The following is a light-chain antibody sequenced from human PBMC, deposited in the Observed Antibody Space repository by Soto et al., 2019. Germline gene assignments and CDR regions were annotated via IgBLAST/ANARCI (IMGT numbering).Light chain of an antibody. CDR2: DAS. CDR1: QGITNY. CDR3: QKYNNAPRT. J-gene: IGKJ1*01. V-gene: IGKV1-27*01. Sequence: DIQMTQSPSSLSAPVGDRVTITCRASQGITNYLAWYQQKPGTPPKLLIYDASTLQSGVPSRFSGSGSGTDFTLTISSLQPEDVATYYCQKYNNAPRTFGQGTKVDIK.